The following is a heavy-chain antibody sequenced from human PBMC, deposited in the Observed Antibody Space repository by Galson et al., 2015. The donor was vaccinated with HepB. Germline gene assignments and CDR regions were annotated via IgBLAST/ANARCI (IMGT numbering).Heavy chain of an antibody. Sequence: SLRLSCAASGFIFRDYWMHWVRQAPGQGLMWVSYINFDGTTTEYADSVEGRFTTSRENAENTLYLQMNSLRAEDTGVYYCVRELAFGCGSYSHWGQGTLVTVSS. J-gene: IGHJ4*02. V-gene: IGHV3-74*01. CDR2: INFDGTTT. CDR3: VRELAFGCGSYSH. CDR1: GFIFRDYW. D-gene: IGHD3-16*01.